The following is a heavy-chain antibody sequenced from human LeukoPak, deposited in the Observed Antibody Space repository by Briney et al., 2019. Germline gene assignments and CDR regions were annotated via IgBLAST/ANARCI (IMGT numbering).Heavy chain of an antibody. CDR2: ISAYNGDT. Sequence: ASVKVSCKASGYTFTGYYMHWVRQAPGQGLEWMGWISAYNGDTNYAQKLQGRVTMTRDMATSTDYMEVSSLRSEDTAVYYCARDNSVGDSAWWFDPWGQGTLVTVSS. CDR1: GYTFTGYY. D-gene: IGHD5-12*01. V-gene: IGHV1-2*02. CDR3: ARDNSVGDSAWWFDP. J-gene: IGHJ5*02.